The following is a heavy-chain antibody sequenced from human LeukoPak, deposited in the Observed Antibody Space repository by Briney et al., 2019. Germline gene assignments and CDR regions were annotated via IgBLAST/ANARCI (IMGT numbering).Heavy chain of an antibody. D-gene: IGHD3/OR15-3a*01. V-gene: IGHV3-23*01. CDR3: ARMPDFLTDYGAFSI. CDR2: ISGSGGST. Sequence: PGGSLRLSFAASGFTFSSYAMSWVRRAPGKGLEWVLSISGSGGSTYYADSVKGRFTISRDNSKNTLYLQMNSLRAEDTAVYYCARMPDFLTDYGAFSIWGQGTMVTVSS. CDR1: GFTFSSYA. J-gene: IGHJ3*02.